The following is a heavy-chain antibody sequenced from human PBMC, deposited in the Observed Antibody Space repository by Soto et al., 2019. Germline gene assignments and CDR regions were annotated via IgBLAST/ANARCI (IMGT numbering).Heavy chain of an antibody. D-gene: IGHD6-19*01. Sequence: GRSLRLSCAASGFTFRSYHLHWVRQAPGKGLEWVATISTDENKTYYTDSVKGRFTISRDNAKNSVQLQMNSLRAEDTAVYYCASDRLAAHWGQGYLVTVS. J-gene: IGHJ4*02. CDR3: ASDRLAAH. V-gene: IGHV3-30-3*01. CDR1: GFTFRSYH. CDR2: ISTDENKT.